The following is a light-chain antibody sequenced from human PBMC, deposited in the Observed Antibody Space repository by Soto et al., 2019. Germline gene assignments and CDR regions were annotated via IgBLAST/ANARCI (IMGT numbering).Light chain of an antibody. CDR3: QQYHNSILM. J-gene: IGKJ1*01. V-gene: IGKV3-20*01. CDR1: ESVSSN. CDR2: GAS. Sequence: EIVMTQSPGTLSVSPGERATLSCGASESVSSNLAWYQQKPGQAPRLLMYGASSRATGIPDRFSGGGSGADFTLTISRLEPEDFGVYYCQQYHNSILMFGQGTKVDIK.